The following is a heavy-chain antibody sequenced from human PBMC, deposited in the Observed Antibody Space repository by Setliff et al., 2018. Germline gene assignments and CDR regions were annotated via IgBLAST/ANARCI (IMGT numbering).Heavy chain of an antibody. J-gene: IGHJ4*02. Sequence: PGGSLRLSCAASGFTFSSYWMSWVRQAPGKGLEWVANIKEDGGEKYYVDSVKGRFTISRDNARNSAYLQMNSLRAEDAAVYYCATSDWYAAFDHWGQGTLVTVSS. CDR3: ATSDWYAAFDH. CDR1: GFTFSSYW. CDR2: IKEDGGEK. D-gene: IGHD6-19*01. V-gene: IGHV3-7*01.